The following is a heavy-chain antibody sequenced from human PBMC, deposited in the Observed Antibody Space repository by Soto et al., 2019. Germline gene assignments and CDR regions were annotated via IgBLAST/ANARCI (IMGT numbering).Heavy chain of an antibody. J-gene: IGHJ4*02. Sequence: ASVKVSCKASGYTFTTYAMHWVRQAPGQRLEWMGWINAGNGATKYSQNFQDRVTVARDTSANTAFMELSSLRSEDTAVYYCARGSAAAGPYYFDYWAQGTLVTVSS. CDR1: GYTFTTYA. V-gene: IGHV1-3*01. CDR3: ARGSAAAGPYYFDY. D-gene: IGHD6-13*01. CDR2: INAGNGAT.